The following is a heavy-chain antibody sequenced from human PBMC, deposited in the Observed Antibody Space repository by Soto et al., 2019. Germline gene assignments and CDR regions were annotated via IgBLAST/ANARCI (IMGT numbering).Heavy chain of an antibody. Sequence: QVQLVQSGAEVKKPGSSVKVSCKASGGTFSSYAISWVRQAPGQGLEWMGGIIPIFGTANYAQKFQGRVTITADESTSTAYMELGSLRSEDTAVYYCARGGAYDFWSGSDYYYGMDVWGQGTTVTVSS. CDR2: IIPIFGTA. CDR1: GGTFSSYA. J-gene: IGHJ6*02. CDR3: ARGGAYDFWSGSDYYYGMDV. D-gene: IGHD3-3*01. V-gene: IGHV1-69*01.